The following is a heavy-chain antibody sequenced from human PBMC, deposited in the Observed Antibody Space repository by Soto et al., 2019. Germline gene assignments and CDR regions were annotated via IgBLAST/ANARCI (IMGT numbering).Heavy chain of an antibody. CDR3: ARERITMVRGVIGGVDY. J-gene: IGHJ4*02. Sequence: GGSLRLSCAASGFTFSSYSMNWVRQAPGKGLEWVSYISSSSSTIYYADSVKGRFTISRDNAKNSLYLQMNSLRDEDTAVYYCARERITMVRGVIGGVDYWGQGTLVTVSS. V-gene: IGHV3-48*02. CDR1: GFTFSSYS. CDR2: ISSSSSTI. D-gene: IGHD3-10*01.